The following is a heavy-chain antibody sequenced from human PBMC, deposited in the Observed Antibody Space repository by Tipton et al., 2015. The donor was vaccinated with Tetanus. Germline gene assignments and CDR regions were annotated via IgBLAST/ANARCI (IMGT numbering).Heavy chain of an antibody. J-gene: IGHJ4*02. D-gene: IGHD2-2*01. CDR2: INHSGST. Sequence: LRLSCAVYGGSFSGYYWSWIRQPPGKGLEWIGEINHSGSTNYSPSLKSRVTISVDTSKNQFSLKLSSVTAADTAVYYCARVPRYCSSTSCYRGFDYWGQGTLVTVSS. CDR3: ARVPRYCSSTSCYRGFDY. CDR1: GGSFSGYY. V-gene: IGHV4-34*01.